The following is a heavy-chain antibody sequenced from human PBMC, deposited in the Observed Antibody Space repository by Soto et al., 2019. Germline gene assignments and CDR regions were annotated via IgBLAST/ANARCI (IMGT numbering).Heavy chain of an antibody. J-gene: IGHJ3*02. D-gene: IGHD2-2*01. Sequence: QVPLVQSGAEVKKPGASVKVSCKASGYTFTSYAMHWVRQAPGQRLEWMGWINAGNGNTKYSQKFQGRVTITMDTSASTAYMELSSLRSEDTAVYYCARDLGYCSSTSCYLDAFDIWGQGTMVTVSS. CDR2: INAGNGNT. V-gene: IGHV1-3*01. CDR1: GYTFTSYA. CDR3: ARDLGYCSSTSCYLDAFDI.